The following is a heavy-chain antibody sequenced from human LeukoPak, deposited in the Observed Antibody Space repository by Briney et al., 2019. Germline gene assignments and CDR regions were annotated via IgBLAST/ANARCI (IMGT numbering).Heavy chain of an antibody. CDR1: GGSVRSDNSY. V-gene: IGHV4-61*01. J-gene: IGHJ3*02. Sequence: AETLTLTCTVSGGSVRSDNSYWSWIRQPPGKGLEWIGYISYSGTTDYNPSLKSRVSISLGTSNNQFSLKLNSVTAADAAVYYCARLRIDAFDIWGQGTMVTVSS. CDR3: ARLRIDAFDI. D-gene: IGHD4-17*01. CDR2: ISYSGTT.